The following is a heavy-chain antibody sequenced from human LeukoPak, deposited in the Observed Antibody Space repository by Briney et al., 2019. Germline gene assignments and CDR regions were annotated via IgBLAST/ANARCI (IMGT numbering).Heavy chain of an antibody. D-gene: IGHD5-18*01. CDR2: ISGSGGST. CDR3: AKAGAGYGYVDAFDI. Sequence: GGSLRLSCAASGFTFSSYAMSWVRQAPGKGMEWVSAISGSGGSTYYADSVKGRFTISRDNSKNTLYLQMNSLRAEDTAVYYCAKAGAGYGYVDAFDIWGQGTMVTVSS. V-gene: IGHV3-23*01. J-gene: IGHJ3*02. CDR1: GFTFSSYA.